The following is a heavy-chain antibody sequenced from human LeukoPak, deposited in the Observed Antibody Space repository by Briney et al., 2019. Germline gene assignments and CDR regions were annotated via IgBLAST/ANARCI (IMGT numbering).Heavy chain of an antibody. V-gene: IGHV3-64*01. CDR2: INNNGDSP. J-gene: IGHJ4*02. CDR1: GFTFNRFA. Sequence: PGGSLRLSCVASGFTFNRFAMHWVRQAPGKGLEYVSAINNNGDSPYYAKSVKGRFTISRDNSKNTLYLQMGSLTTEDMAVYYCARDGGYRSACFDHWGQGTLVTVSS. CDR3: ARDGGYRSACFDH. D-gene: IGHD6-6*01.